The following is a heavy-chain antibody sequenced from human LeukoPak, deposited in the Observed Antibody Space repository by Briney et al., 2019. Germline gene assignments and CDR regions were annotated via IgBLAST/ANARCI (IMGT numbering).Heavy chain of an antibody. D-gene: IGHD1-26*01. CDR2: INPSGGST. CDR3: ARPYSGSCYFDY. Sequence: AAVQVSCMASGYTFTSYYMHWVGPAAGQGLAWMGIINPSGGSTSYAQKFQGRVTMTRDMSTSTVYMELSSLRSEDTAVYYCARPYSGSCYFDYWGQGTLVTVSS. V-gene: IGHV1-46*01. CDR1: GYTFTSYY. J-gene: IGHJ4*02.